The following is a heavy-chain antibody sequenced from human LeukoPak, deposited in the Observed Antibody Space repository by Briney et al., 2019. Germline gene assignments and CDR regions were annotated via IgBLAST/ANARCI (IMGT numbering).Heavy chain of an antibody. V-gene: IGHV1-2*02. J-gene: IGHJ4*02. CDR1: GYIFTGYY. Sequence: PGASVKLSCKASGYIFTGYYIHWVRQAPGQGLEWLGWLNPNSGDTDFAQSFQSRVTMTRDTSINTAYMELSRLASDDTAVYYCYRGRPLGTSTDVLHGDWGQGTLVTVSS. CDR2: LNPNSGDT. CDR3: YRGRPLGTSTDVLHGD. D-gene: IGHD5-24*01.